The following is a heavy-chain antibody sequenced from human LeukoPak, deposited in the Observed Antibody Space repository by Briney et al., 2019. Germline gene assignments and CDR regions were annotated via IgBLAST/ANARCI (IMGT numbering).Heavy chain of an antibody. J-gene: IGHJ3*01. CDR3: ARLDVVIVPAHPSV. D-gene: IGHD2-2*03. CDR1: GGSISGSSNY. Sequence: SETLSLTCTVSGGSISGSSNYWGWIRQPPGKGLEWIGSIYYSGNTYYNPSFKSRLTISVDTSMNQFSLKLSSVTAADTAVYYCARLDVVIVPAHPSVWGQGTMVTVSS. CDR2: IYYSGNT. V-gene: IGHV4-39*01.